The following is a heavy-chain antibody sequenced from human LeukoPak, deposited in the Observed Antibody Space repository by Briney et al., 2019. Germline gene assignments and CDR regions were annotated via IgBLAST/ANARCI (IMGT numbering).Heavy chain of an antibody. CDR2: ISYDGSNK. D-gene: IGHD1-26*01. J-gene: IGHJ1*01. CDR1: GFTFSSYG. Sequence: PGRSLRLSCAASGFTFSSYGMHWVRQAPGKGLEWVAVISYDGSNKYYADSVKGRFTISRDNSKNTLYLQMNSLRAEDTAVYYCAKVVEERSEYLQHWGQGTLVTVSS. V-gene: IGHV3-30*18. CDR3: AKVVEERSEYLQH.